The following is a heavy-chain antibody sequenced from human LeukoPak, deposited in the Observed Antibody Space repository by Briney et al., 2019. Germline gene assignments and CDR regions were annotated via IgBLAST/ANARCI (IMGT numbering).Heavy chain of an antibody. J-gene: IGHJ5*02. CDR3: TRDRFYVWFDP. CDR1: GFTFGTHT. V-gene: IGHV3-49*03. D-gene: IGHD3-16*01. CDR2: IRSSGTT. Sequence: GGSLRLSCTTSGFTFGTHTMHWFRQAPGKGLQWIGFIRSSGTTQYAASVKGRFTISRDDSKSIAYLQMNSLTTEDTAGYYCTRDRFYVWFDPWGQGTLVTVSS.